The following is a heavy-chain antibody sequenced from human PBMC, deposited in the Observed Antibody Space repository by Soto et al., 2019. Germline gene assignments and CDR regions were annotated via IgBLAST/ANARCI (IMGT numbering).Heavy chain of an antibody. Sequence: QVQLQESGPGLVKPSETLSLTCTVSGGSVSSGSYYWSWIRQPPGKGLEWIGYIYYSGSTNYNPALKIGVAISVDTSKNQFSLKLSAVTAADTAVYYCARSSTRNWFDPWGQGTLVTVSS. CDR1: GGSVSSGSYY. CDR3: ARSSTRNWFDP. V-gene: IGHV4-61*01. CDR2: IYYSGST. D-gene: IGHD2-2*01. J-gene: IGHJ5*02.